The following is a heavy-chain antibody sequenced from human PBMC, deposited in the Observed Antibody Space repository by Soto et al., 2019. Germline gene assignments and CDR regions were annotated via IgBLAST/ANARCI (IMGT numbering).Heavy chain of an antibody. Sequence: EXXXVESGGXXXKPGGSLRLSCAASGFTFTNAWMNWVRQAPGKGLESIGRIKSKTDGGTTDYTAPVKGRFIISRDDSKNTLFLQMSSLQIEDTAVYYCVTDRLVWGQGTLVTVFS. CDR1: GFTFTNAW. CDR3: VTDRLV. J-gene: IGHJ4*02. CDR2: IKSKTDGGTT. V-gene: IGHV3-15*01. D-gene: IGHD2-2*01.